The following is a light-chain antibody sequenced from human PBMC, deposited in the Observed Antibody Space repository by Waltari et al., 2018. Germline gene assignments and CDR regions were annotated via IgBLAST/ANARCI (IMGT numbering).Light chain of an antibody. J-gene: IGLJ2*01. CDR2: TND. CDR1: SSNSGGYF. Sequence: SVLPPPPTVSGAPGRRATIHTPGGSSNSGGYFVSWYQQLQGMAPKLHIHTNDQPPSGVPVRFSASKAGTAASLAISGLRSEDDGDYYCASWEDSLRGFVVFGGGTKLTVL. V-gene: IGLV1-47*01. CDR3: ASWEDSLRGFVV.